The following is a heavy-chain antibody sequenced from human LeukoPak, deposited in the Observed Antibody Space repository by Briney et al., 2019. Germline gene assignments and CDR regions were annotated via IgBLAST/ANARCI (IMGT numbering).Heavy chain of an antibody. V-gene: IGHV3-48*01. CDR2: ITSGSSPI. D-gene: IGHD6-13*01. CDR3: AKQQLVSTPFDY. Sequence: GGSLRLSCAASGFTFRSYSMNWVRQAPGKGLEWVSYITSGSSPIYYADSVKGRFTISRDNSKNTLYLQMNSLRAEDTAVYYCAKQQLVSTPFDYWGQGTLVTVSS. CDR1: GFTFRSYS. J-gene: IGHJ4*02.